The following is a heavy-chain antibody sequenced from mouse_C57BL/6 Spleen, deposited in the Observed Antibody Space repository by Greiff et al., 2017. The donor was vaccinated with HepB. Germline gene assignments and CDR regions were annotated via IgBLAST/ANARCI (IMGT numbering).Heavy chain of an antibody. V-gene: IGHV1-81*01. CDR2: IYPRSGNT. J-gene: IGHJ4*01. CDR3: ARRIWDVRAMDY. D-gene: IGHD4-1*01. Sequence: QVQLQQSGAELVRPGASVKLSCKASGYTFTSYCIGWVKQRPGQGLEWIGEIYPRSGNTNYNEKFKGKATLTADKSSSTAYMELRRLTSEDSAVYCGARRIWDVRAMDYWGQGTSVTVSS. CDR1: GYTFTSYC.